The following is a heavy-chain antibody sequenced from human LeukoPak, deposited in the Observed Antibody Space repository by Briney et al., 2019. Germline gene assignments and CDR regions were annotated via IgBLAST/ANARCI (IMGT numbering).Heavy chain of an antibody. CDR1: GFTFSSYW. CDR3: ARDGGMIVVVGLDY. Sequence: GGSLRLSCAASGFTFSSYWMSWVRQAPGKGLEWVANIKQDGSEKYYVDSVKGRFTISRDNAKNSLYLQMNSLRAEDTAVYYCARDGGMIVVVGLDYWGQGTLVTVSS. D-gene: IGHD3-22*01. CDR2: IKQDGSEK. V-gene: IGHV3-7*01. J-gene: IGHJ4*02.